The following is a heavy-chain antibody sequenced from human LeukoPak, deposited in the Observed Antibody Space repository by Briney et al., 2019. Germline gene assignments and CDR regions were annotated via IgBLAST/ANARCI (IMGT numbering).Heavy chain of an antibody. CDR1: GFTFSSCA. D-gene: IGHD4-23*01. Sequence: GGSLRLSCAASGFTFSSCAMSWVRQAPGKGLEWVSAIGGSGGSTFYADSVKGRFTISRDNSKNTLYLQMNSLRAEDTAIYYCAKFVDDYGGTWDAFDIWGQGTMVTVSS. J-gene: IGHJ3*02. CDR3: AKFVDDYGGTWDAFDI. V-gene: IGHV3-23*01. CDR2: IGGSGGST.